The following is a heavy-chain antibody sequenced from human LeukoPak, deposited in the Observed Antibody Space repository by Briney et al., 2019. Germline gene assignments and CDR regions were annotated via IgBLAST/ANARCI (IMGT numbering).Heavy chain of an antibody. V-gene: IGHV3-48*01. D-gene: IGHD3-9*01. CDR1: GFTFSSYS. CDR2: ISSSSSTI. CDR3: ARDQDILTGEYFDY. Sequence: GGSLRLSCAASGFTFSSYSMNWVRQAPGKGLEWVSYISSSSSTIYYADSVKGRFTISRDNAKNSLYLQMNSLRAEDTAVYCCARDQDILTGEYFDYWGQGTLVTVSS. J-gene: IGHJ4*02.